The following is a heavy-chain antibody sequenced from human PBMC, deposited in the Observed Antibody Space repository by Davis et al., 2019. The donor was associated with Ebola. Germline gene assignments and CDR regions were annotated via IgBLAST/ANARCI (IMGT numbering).Heavy chain of an antibody. Sequence: GESLKISCAASGFVFSSYVMSWVRRAPGKGLEWVSTLGLSADTYYADSVKGRFTISRDNSKSTLFLHMDSLRAYDTAVYYCARRVLRYFDWFIIEGDYFDYWGQGTLVTVSS. D-gene: IGHD3-9*01. CDR3: ARRVLRYFDWFIIEGDYFDY. J-gene: IGHJ4*02. CDR1: GFVFSSYV. CDR2: LGLSADT. V-gene: IGHV3-23*01.